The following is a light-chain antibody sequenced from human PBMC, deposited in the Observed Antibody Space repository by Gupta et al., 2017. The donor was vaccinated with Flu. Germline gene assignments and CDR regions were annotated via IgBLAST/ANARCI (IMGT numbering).Light chain of an antibody. J-gene: IGKJ2*01. V-gene: IGKV2-30*02. CDR2: KVS. Sequence: ISGRARQSLLHSDGNTYVHWCQQRPGQSPRRLIYKVSNRDSGGPDRFSGSGSGTYCTLKIRRVEANDVGGCYCVQGTGLPYAFGQGTKLEI. CDR1: QSLLHSDGNTY. CDR3: VQGTGLPYA.